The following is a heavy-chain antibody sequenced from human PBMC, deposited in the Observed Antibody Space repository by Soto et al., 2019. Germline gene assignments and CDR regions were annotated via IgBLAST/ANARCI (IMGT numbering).Heavy chain of an antibody. CDR1: GGSISSSSYY. D-gene: IGHD6-13*01. J-gene: IGHJ4*02. Sequence: SETLSLTCTVSGGSISSSSYYWGWIRQPPGKGLEWIGTIYYSGSTYYNPSLKSRVTISVDTSKNEFSLKLSSVTAADTAVYYCARVGEIAAAGNPSYFDYWGQGTLVTVSS. CDR3: ARVGEIAAAGNPSYFDY. CDR2: IYYSGST. V-gene: IGHV4-39*01.